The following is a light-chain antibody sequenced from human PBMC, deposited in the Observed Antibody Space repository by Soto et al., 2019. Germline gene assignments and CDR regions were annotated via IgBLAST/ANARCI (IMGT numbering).Light chain of an antibody. Sequence: EIVLTQSPATLSLSPGERATLSCRASQSVSSYVAWYQQKPGQAPRLLIYGASNRATGTPARFSGSRSGTDFALTNSSLEPQDLAVYYCQQRSSWPLITFGQGTRLELK. V-gene: IGKV3-11*01. CDR1: QSVSSY. CDR2: GAS. J-gene: IGKJ5*01. CDR3: QQRSSWPLIT.